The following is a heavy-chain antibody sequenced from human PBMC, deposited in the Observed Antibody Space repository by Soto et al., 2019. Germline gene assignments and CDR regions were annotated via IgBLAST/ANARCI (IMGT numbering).Heavy chain of an antibody. CDR2: IYADGTT. J-gene: IGHJ4*02. Sequence: EVQLVESGGGLVQPGGCLRLSCAASGLTVSHNFLSWVRQAPGQGLEWVSIIYADGTTRYADSVKGRCTISRDNSKNTVYLPMSSLSAEDTAMYYCARAPTVTSNFDCWGQGTLVTVSS. V-gene: IGHV3-66*01. CDR1: GLTVSHNF. CDR3: ARAPTVTSNFDC. D-gene: IGHD4-17*01.